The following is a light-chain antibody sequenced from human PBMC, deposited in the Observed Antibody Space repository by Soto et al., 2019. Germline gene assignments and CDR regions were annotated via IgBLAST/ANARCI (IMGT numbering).Light chain of an antibody. J-gene: IGLJ2*01. CDR1: SSDVGGYNF. CDR2: EVS. CDR3: ASYTGSNTLL. Sequence: QSALTQPASVSGSPGQSITITCTGTSSDVGGYNFVSWYQQHPGKAPKPMLFEVSNRPSGVSNRFSGSKSDNTAPLTISGLQTEDEADYYCASYTGSNTLLFGGGTKLTVL. V-gene: IGLV2-14*01.